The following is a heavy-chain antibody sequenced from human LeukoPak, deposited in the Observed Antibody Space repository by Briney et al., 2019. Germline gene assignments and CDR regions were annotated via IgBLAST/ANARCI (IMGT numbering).Heavy chain of an antibody. J-gene: IGHJ6*03. CDR2: ISSSGSLT. CDR3: ARGSGSSQNYYKYSYMDV. CDR1: GFTYSDYY. V-gene: IGHV3-11*01. D-gene: IGHD1-26*01. Sequence: PGGSLRLSCAVSGFTYSDYYMTWIRQAPGKGLEWVSYISSSGSLTFYADSVKGRFTISRDDANNSLYLQMNSLRPEDIAVYYCARGSGSSQNYYKYSYMDVWGKGTMVTISS.